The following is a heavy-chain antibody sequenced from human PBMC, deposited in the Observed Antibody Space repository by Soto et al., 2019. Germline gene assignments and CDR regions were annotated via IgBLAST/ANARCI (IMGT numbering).Heavy chain of an antibody. CDR1: GGTFSSYT. V-gene: IGHV1-69*02. CDR3: AIAPRGSTRSPGG. Sequence: QVQLVQSGAEVKKPGSSVKVSCTASGGTFSSYTISWVRQAPGQGLEWMGRIIPILGIANYAQKFQGRVKSNSDKSTSTSYRELSSLRSEDAAVYYCAIAPRGSTRSPGGWGQGTLVTVSS. CDR2: IIPILGIA. J-gene: IGHJ4*02. D-gene: IGHD2-2*01.